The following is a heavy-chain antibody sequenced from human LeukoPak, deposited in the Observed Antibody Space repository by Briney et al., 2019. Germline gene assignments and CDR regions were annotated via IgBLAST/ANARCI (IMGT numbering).Heavy chain of an antibody. Sequence: SQTLSLTCAVSGGSISSGGYSWSWIRQPPGKGLEWIGYIYHSGSTYYNPSLKSRVTISVDRSKNRFSLKLSSVTAADTAVYYCARGSLGYCSGGSCYLAYYFDYWGQGTLVTVSS. CDR1: GGSISSGGYS. D-gene: IGHD2-15*01. CDR2: IYHSGST. CDR3: ARGSLGYCSGGSCYLAYYFDY. V-gene: IGHV4-30-2*01. J-gene: IGHJ4*02.